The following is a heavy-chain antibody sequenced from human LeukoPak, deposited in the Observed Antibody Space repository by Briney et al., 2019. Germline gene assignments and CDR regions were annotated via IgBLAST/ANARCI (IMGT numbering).Heavy chain of an antibody. CDR2: IKSKTYDGTT. CDR1: GFTFDDFA. J-gene: IGHJ3*01. V-gene: IGHV3-49*04. Sequence: GGSLRPSCTTSGFTFDDFAVTWVPQAPGKGLEWVGSIKSKTYDGTTEYAASVKDRFNLSRDGSKSTVYLQMNTLKIEDTAVYFCTREPAVYYYGSVSRKYSFDVWGQGAMVTVSS. CDR3: TREPAVYYYGSVSRKYSFDV. D-gene: IGHD3-10*01.